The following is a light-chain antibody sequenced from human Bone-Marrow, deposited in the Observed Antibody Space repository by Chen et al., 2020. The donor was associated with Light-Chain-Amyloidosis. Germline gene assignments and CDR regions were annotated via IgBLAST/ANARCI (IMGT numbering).Light chain of an antibody. Sequence: IVLTQSPGTLSLSPGERATLSCSASLSVTSSNLAWYQQKPGQAPRLLIYAASIRATGIPDRFSGSGSETDFTLIISRLEPEDFALYYCHQYGLSPYSLGQGSKLEIK. CDR2: AAS. CDR3: HQYGLSPYS. CDR1: LSVTSSN. J-gene: IGKJ2*03. V-gene: IGKV3-20*01.